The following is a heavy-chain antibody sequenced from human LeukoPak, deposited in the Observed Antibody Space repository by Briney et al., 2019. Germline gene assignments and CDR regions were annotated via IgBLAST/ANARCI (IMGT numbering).Heavy chain of an antibody. Sequence: QPGGSLRLSCAASGFTFSSYWMSWVRQAPGKGLEWVANIKQDGSDKYYVDSVKGRFTISRDNAKNSLYLQMNSLRAEDTAVYYCARGPWGVIPSFDLWGRGTLVTVSS. D-gene: IGHD3-16*02. CDR2: IKQDGSDK. V-gene: IGHV3-7*04. CDR1: GFTFSSYW. J-gene: IGHJ2*01. CDR3: ARGPWGVIPSFDL.